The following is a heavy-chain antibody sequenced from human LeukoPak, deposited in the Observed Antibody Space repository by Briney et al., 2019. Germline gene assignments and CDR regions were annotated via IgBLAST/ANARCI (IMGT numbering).Heavy chain of an antibody. CDR2: ISGSGGST. V-gene: IGHV3-23*01. J-gene: IGHJ2*01. CDR3: AKDPGYDILTGYYSPPGYFDL. Sequence: GGSLRLSCAASGFTFSSCAMSWVRQAPGKGLEWVSAISGSGGSTYYADSVKGRFTISRDNSKNTLYLQMNSLRAEDTAVYYCAKDPGYDILTGYYSPPGYFDLWGRGTLVTVSS. D-gene: IGHD3-9*01. CDR1: GFTFSSCA.